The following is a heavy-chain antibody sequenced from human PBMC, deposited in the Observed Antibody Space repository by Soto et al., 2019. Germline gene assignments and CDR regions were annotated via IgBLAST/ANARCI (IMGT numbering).Heavy chain of an antibody. CDR3: ARAPYYYGSGSYPIDY. J-gene: IGHJ4*02. CDR1: GGTFSSYT. V-gene: IGHV1-69*02. D-gene: IGHD3-10*01. Sequence: QVQLVQSGAEVKKPGSSVKVSCKASGGTFSSYTINWVRLAPGQGLEWMGRVIPLLDVANYAQKFQGRVTITADKSTSTAYMELSSLGSEDTAVYYCARAPYYYGSGSYPIDYWGQGTLVTVSP. CDR2: VIPLLDVA.